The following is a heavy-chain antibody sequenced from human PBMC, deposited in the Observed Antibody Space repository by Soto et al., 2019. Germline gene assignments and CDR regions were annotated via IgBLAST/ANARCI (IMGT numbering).Heavy chain of an antibody. J-gene: IGHJ6*02. CDR3: ARTYTIFGPGMDV. Sequence: GGSLRLSCAASGFTFSSYSMNWVRQAPGKGLEWVSSISSSSSYIYYADSAKGRFTISRDNAKNSLYLQMNSLRAEDTAVYYCARTYTIFGPGMDVWGQGTTVTVSS. CDR2: ISSSSSYI. D-gene: IGHD3-3*01. CDR1: GFTFSSYS. V-gene: IGHV3-21*01.